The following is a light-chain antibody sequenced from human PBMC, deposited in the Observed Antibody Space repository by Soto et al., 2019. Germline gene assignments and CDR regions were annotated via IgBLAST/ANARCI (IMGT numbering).Light chain of an antibody. CDR3: QQRYNWPPYT. Sequence: EIVLTQSPATLSLSPGERATLSCRASQTVSSYLAWYQQKPGQAPRLLSYDATNRATGIPARFSGSGSGTDFTLTISSLEPEDFAVYYCQQRYNWPPYTFGQGTKLEIK. CDR2: DAT. V-gene: IGKV3-11*01. J-gene: IGKJ2*01. CDR1: QTVSSY.